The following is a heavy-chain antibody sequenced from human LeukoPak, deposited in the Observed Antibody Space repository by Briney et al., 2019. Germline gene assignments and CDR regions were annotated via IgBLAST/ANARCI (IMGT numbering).Heavy chain of an antibody. Sequence: GGSLRLSCAASGFTFDDYAMHWVRQASGKGLEWVSGISWNSGSIDYADSVKGRFTISRDNAKNSLYLQMNSLRAEDTALYYCAKDQLRTNAFDIWGQGTMVTVSS. CDR3: AKDQLRTNAFDI. CDR1: GFTFDDYA. CDR2: ISWNSGSI. D-gene: IGHD4-17*01. V-gene: IGHV3-9*01. J-gene: IGHJ3*02.